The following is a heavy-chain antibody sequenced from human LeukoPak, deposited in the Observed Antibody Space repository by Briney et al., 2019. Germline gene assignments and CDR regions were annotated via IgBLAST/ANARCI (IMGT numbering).Heavy chain of an antibody. Sequence: GGSLRLSCAASGFIFSTYGMHWVRQAPGKGLEWVAFIRYDGSDKFYADSVKGRFAISRDKSKSTLYLQMNSLRVEDTAVYYCAKDGGLGDYGDYWGQGTLVTVSS. CDR3: AKDGGLGDYGDY. CDR1: GFIFSTYG. CDR2: IRYDGSDK. J-gene: IGHJ4*02. V-gene: IGHV3-30*02. D-gene: IGHD4-17*01.